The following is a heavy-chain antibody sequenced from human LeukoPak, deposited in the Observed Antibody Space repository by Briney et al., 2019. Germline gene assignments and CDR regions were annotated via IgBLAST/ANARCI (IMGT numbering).Heavy chain of an antibody. J-gene: IGHJ3*02. D-gene: IGHD3-22*01. Sequence: QSGRSLRLSCAASGFTVSNNYMSWVRQAPGKGLEWVSVIYSGGSTYYADSVKGRFTISRDNSKNTLYLQMNSLRAEDTAVYYCARDSRQDYYDSSGYLWFAFDIWGQGTMVTVSS. V-gene: IGHV3-53*01. CDR1: GFTVSNNY. CDR2: IYSGGST. CDR3: ARDSRQDYYDSSGYLWFAFDI.